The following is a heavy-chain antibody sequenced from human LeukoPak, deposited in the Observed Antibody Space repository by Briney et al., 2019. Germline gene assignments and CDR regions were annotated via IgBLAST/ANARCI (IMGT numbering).Heavy chain of an antibody. CDR2: ITHDNNM. Sequence: GGSLRLSCAASGLNFAVYAMTWVRQAPGQGLEWVATITHDNNMYYADSLKGRFTISRDNAMNSLYLQMNSLRAEDTAVYYCAKDREKRGVGELGYWGQGTLVTVSS. D-gene: IGHD3-10*01. CDR3: AKDREKRGVGELGY. J-gene: IGHJ4*02. CDR1: GLNFAVYA. V-gene: IGHV3-69-1*01.